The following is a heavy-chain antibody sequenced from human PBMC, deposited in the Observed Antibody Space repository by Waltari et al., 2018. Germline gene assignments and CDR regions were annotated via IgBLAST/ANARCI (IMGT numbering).Heavy chain of an antibody. Sequence: EVQLVESGGGLIQPGGSLRLSCAASGFNINYNYMSWVRQAPGKGLEWVSVIYAGSSGTFYAESVKGRFTVSRDNSKNTVHLDLHSLTGEDSAVYYCARAGLGSPLQWLQLLDSWGRGTLVTVSS. V-gene: IGHV3-53*01. CDR1: GFNINYNY. CDR2: IYAGSSGT. D-gene: IGHD5-12*01. CDR3: ARAGLGSPLQWLQLLDS. J-gene: IGHJ4*02.